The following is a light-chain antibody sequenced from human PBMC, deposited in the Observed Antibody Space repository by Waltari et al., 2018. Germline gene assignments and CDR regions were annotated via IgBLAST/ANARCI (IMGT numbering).Light chain of an antibody. CDR3: QQYNTWPPLT. CDR1: QNGYTN. CDR2: DAS. J-gene: IGKJ4*01. Sequence: EIVMTQSPATLSLSPGESATLTCRPSQNGYTNLAWYQHKSGQAPRLRISDASASATGVPSRFRGSGSGTEFTRTISSLQSDDVAIYFCQQYNTWPPLTFGGATRVDIK. V-gene: IGKV3-15*01.